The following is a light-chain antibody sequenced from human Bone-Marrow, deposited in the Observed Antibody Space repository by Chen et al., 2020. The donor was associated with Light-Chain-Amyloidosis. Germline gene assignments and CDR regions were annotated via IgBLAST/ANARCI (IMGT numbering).Light chain of an antibody. Sequence: NFMLTQPHPVSESLGKTVTISCTRSSCSIATNYVQWYQQRPGSSPTTVIYEDDQRPSGVPDRFSGSIDRSSNSASLTISGLKTEDEADYYCQSYQGSSQGVFGGGTKLTVL. CDR2: EDD. J-gene: IGLJ3*02. CDR3: QSYQGSSQGV. V-gene: IGLV6-57*01. CDR1: SCSIATNY.